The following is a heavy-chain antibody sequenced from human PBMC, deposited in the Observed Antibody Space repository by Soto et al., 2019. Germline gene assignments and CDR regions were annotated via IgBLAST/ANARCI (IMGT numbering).Heavy chain of an antibody. J-gene: IGHJ2*01. Sequence: GGSLRLSCAASGFTFSSYWTHWVRQAPGKGLVWVSRINSDGSSTSYADSVKGRFTISRDNAKNTLYLQMNSLRAEDTAVYYCVKSSSSYWYFDLWGRGTLVTVSS. CDR3: VKSSSSYWYFDL. D-gene: IGHD2-2*01. V-gene: IGHV3-74*01. CDR2: INSDGSST. CDR1: GFTFSSYW.